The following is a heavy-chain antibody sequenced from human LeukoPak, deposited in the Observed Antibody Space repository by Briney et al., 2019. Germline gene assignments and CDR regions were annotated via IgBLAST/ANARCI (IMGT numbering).Heavy chain of an antibody. CDR3: ARTVDTAMVHFDY. J-gene: IGHJ4*02. V-gene: IGHV4-61*01. D-gene: IGHD5-18*01. Sequence: SETLSLTCTVSGDSISSGSYYWSWIRQPPGKGLEWIGYIYYSGSTNYNPSLKSRVTISVDTSKNQFSLKLSSVTAADTAVYYCARTVDTAMVHFDYWGQGTLVTVSS. CDR2: IYYSGST. CDR1: GDSISSGSYY.